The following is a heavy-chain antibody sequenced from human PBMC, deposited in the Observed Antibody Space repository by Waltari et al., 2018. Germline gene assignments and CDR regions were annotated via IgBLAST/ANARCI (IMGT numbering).Heavy chain of an antibody. J-gene: IGHJ4*02. D-gene: IGHD3-3*01. CDR3: AKDRLEWLLFSPFDY. CDR2: ISYDGSNK. CDR1: GFTFSSYG. Sequence: QVQLVESGGGVVQPGRSLRLSCAASGFTFSSYGMHWVRQAQGKGLEWVAVISYDGSNKYYADSVKGRFTISRDNSKNTLYLQMNSLRAEDTAVYYCAKDRLEWLLFSPFDYWGQGTLVTVSS. V-gene: IGHV3-30*18.